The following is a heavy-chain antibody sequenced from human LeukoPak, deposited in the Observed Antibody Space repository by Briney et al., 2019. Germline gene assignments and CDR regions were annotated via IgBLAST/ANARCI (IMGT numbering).Heavy chain of an antibody. CDR1: GGSISSTTYY. Sequence: PSNTLSLTCIISGGSISSTTYYWGWIRQPPGKGLEWIGEINHSGSTNYNPSLKSRVTISVDTSKNQFSLKLSSVTAADTAVYYCARRTPLVYYGSGSYYRSNWFDPWGQGTLVTVSS. CDR3: ARRTPLVYYGSGSYYRSNWFDP. J-gene: IGHJ5*02. D-gene: IGHD3-10*01. V-gene: IGHV4-39*07. CDR2: INHSGST.